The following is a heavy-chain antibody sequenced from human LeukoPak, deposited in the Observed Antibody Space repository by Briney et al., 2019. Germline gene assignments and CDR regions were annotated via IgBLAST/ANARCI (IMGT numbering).Heavy chain of an antibody. D-gene: IGHD1-26*01. V-gene: IGHV3-66*03. J-gene: IGHJ4*02. CDR3: ARGGMTLVGAQIDY. CDR2: IYSDNT. CDR1: GFTVSSNS. Sequence: GGSLRLSCTVSGFTVSSNSMSWVRQAPGKGLEWVSFIYSDNTHYSYSVKGRFTISRDNSKNTLFLQMNSLRVEDTTVYYCARGGMTLVGAQIDYWGQGTLVTVSS.